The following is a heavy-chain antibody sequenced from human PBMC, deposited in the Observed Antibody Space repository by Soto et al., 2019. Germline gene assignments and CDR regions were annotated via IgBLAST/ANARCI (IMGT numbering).Heavy chain of an antibody. D-gene: IGHD3-10*01. CDR2: VNPIVSMS. CDR3: AASYGSGYRAFDY. Sequence: QVQLVQSGAEVRKPGSSVKVSCKASGDTFSFYTINWVRQAPGLGLEWMGRVNPIVSMSNYAQKFQGRVTITADKSTNTAYMQLSSRISEDTAIYYCAASYGSGYRAFDYWGQGALVTVSS. CDR1: GDTFSFYT. V-gene: IGHV1-69*02. J-gene: IGHJ4*02.